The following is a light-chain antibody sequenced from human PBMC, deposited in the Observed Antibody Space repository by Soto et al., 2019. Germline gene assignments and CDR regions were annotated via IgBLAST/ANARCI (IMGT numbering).Light chain of an antibody. J-gene: IGLJ2*01. Sequence: QSVLTQPASVSASPGKSIAISCTGTSSDVGGYDYVSWYQQHPGKAPKLMIYDVSERPSGVSDRFSGSKSGNTASLTISGLHAEDEAHYYCSSYTSSTTVLFGGGTKVTVL. V-gene: IGLV2-14*03. CDR2: DVS. CDR3: SSYTSSTTVL. CDR1: SSDVGGYDY.